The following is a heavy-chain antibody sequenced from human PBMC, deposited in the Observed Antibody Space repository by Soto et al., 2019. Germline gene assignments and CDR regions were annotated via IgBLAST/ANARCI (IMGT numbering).Heavy chain of an antibody. Sequence: AETLSLTCAIDAASFGGIYSSWISQPPGKGLAWIGEINDSGTNNYNPSLKSRVTISADTSKTRFSLRLTSVTAADTAVYYCARGTSQNVYTHYGMAVWGDGTPVTVSP. J-gene: IGHJ6*01. CDR2: INDSGTN. CDR3: ARGTSQNVYTHYGMAV. D-gene: IGHD1-20*01. V-gene: IGHV4-34*01. CDR1: AASFGGIY.